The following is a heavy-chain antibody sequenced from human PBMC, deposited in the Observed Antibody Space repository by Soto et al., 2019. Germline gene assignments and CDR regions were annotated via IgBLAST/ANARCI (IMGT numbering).Heavy chain of an antibody. CDR2: ISHDASNK. CDR1: GFTFSGYG. CDR3: ARDGVGATTFFGFLDY. Sequence: PGGSLRLSCAASGFTFSGYGMHWVRQAPGKGLEWVAIISHDASNKYYRDSVEGRFTISRDNSKNMLYLQMNSLRAEDTAVYYCARDGVGATTFFGFLDYWGQGT. V-gene: IGHV3-30*03. D-gene: IGHD1-26*01. J-gene: IGHJ4*02.